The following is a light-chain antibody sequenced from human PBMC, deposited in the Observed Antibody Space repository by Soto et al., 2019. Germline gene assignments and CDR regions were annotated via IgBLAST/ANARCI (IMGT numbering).Light chain of an antibody. J-gene: IGLJ2*01. CDR1: KSNVGRNC. V-gene: IGLV1-51*01. CDR2: DTN. Sequence: QSVLTQPPSVSAAPGQTVTVSCSGNKSNVGRNCVSWYQQFPGTAPRLLIYDTNKRPSGIPGRFSGSKSGTSATLGITGLQTGDEAIYYCGTWDSRLSGVLFGGGTKLTVL. CDR3: GTWDSRLSGVL.